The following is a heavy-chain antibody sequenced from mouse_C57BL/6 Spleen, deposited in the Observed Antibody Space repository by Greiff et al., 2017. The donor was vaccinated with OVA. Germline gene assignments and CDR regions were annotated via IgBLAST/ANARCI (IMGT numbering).Heavy chain of an antibody. CDR3: ARALYYDYGGLSFDY. J-gene: IGHJ2*01. D-gene: IGHD2-4*01. CDR2: INYDGSST. Sequence: EVHLVESEGGLVQPGSSMKLSCTASGFTFSDYYMAWVRQVPEKGLEWVANINYDGSSTYYLDSLKSRFIISRDNAKNILYLQMSSLKSEDTATYYCARALYYDYGGLSFDYWGQGTTLTVSS. V-gene: IGHV5-16*01. CDR1: GFTFSDYY.